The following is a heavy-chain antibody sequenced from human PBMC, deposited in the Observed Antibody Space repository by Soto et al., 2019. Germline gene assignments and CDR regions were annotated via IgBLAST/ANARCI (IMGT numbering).Heavy chain of an antibody. V-gene: IGHV1-18*04. CDR3: ARMVRGSKIDYYYYMDV. CDR1: GYTFTNHG. J-gene: IGHJ6*03. Sequence: GASVKVSCKASGYTFTNHGLGWVRQAPGQGLEWMGWISASNGDTNYAQKFLGRVTVTTDTSTSTGYMELRSLKSEDTAVYYCARMVRGSKIDYYYYMDVWGKGTTVTVS. CDR2: ISASNGDT. D-gene: IGHD3-10*01.